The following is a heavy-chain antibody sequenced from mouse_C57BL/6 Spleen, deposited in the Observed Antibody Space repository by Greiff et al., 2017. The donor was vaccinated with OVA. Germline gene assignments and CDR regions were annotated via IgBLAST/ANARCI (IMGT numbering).Heavy chain of an antibody. V-gene: IGHV3-6*01. CDR3: AYYGSSYRYFDV. J-gene: IGHJ1*03. D-gene: IGHD1-1*01. CDR1: GYSITSGYY. CDR2: ISYDGSN. Sequence: DVQLQESGPGLVKPSQSLSLTCSVTGYSITSGYYWNWIRQFPGNKLEWMGYISYDGSNNYNPSLKNRISITRDTSKNQFFLKLNSVTTEDTATYYCAYYGSSYRYFDVWGTGTTVTVSS.